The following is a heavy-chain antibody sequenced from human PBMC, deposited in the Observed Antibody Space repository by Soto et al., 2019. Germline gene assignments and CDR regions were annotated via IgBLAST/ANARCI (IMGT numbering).Heavy chain of an antibody. CDR2: ISGSGGST. CDR1: GFTFSSYA. CDR3: GKYGWDPGAFDI. Sequence: PGGSLRLSCAASGFTFSSYAMSWVRQAPGKGLEWVSAISGSGGSTYYADSVKGRFTISRDNSKNTLYLRMNSLRAEDTAVYYCGKYGWDPGAFDIWAQGTMVTVSS. J-gene: IGHJ3*02. V-gene: IGHV3-23*01. D-gene: IGHD1-26*01.